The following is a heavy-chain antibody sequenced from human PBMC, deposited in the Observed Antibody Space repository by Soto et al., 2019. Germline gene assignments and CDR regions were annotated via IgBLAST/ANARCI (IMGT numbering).Heavy chain of an antibody. J-gene: IGHJ4*02. Sequence: QVQLVQSGAEVKKPGSSVKVDCKASGGTFSSYAISWVRQAPGQGLEWMGGIIPIFGTANYAQKFQGRGTITADESTSTAYMELSSLRSEDTAVYDCAGSRGIAARPAPGDDWGQGTLVTVSS. CDR2: IIPIFGTA. D-gene: IGHD6-6*01. V-gene: IGHV1-69*01. CDR3: AGSRGIAARPAPGDD. CDR1: GGTFSSYA.